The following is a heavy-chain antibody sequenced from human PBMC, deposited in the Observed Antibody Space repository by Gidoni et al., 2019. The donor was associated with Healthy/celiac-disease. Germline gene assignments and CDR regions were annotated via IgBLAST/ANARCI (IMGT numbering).Heavy chain of an antibody. Sequence: QVQLVQSGAEVKKPRSSVNVSCTASGGTFSSYAISWVRQAPGQGLEWMGGIIPIFGTANYAQKFQGRVTITADESTSTAYMELSSLRSEDTAVYYCARGGWQFPDWFDPWGQGTLVTVSS. D-gene: IGHD6-19*01. CDR1: GGTFSSYA. J-gene: IGHJ5*02. CDR3: ARGGWQFPDWFDP. CDR2: IIPIFGTA. V-gene: IGHV1-69*01.